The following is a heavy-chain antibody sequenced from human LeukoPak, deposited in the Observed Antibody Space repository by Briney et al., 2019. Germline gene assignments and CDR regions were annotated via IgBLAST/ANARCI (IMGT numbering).Heavy chain of an antibody. J-gene: IGHJ4*02. CDR2: IIPILGIA. CDR3: ARGNGVNPDPDLDY. D-gene: IGHD1-14*01. V-gene: IGHV1-69*04. CDR1: GGTFSSYA. Sequence: SVKVSCKASGGTFSSYAISWVRQAPGQGLEWMGRIIPILGIANYAQKFQGRVTITADKSTSTAYMELSSLRSEDTAVYYCARGNGVNPDPDLDYWGQGTLVTVSS.